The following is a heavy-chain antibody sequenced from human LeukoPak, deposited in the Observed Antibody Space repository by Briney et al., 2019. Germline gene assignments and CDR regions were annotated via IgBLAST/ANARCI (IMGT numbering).Heavy chain of an antibody. CDR2: VHTSGST. V-gene: IGHV4-4*07. CDR3: ARDGYSYGYYYHN. J-gene: IGHJ4*02. Sequence: SETLSLTCIVSGGSMNYYSWTWIRQPAGKGLEWIGRVHTSGSTNYNPSLKSRVTMSVDKSKNHFSLNLNSVTAADTAVYYCARDGYSYGYYYHNWGQGTLVTVSS. CDR1: GGSMNYYS. D-gene: IGHD5-18*01.